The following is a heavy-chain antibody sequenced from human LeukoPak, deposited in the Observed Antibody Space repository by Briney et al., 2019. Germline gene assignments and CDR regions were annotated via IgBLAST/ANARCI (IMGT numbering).Heavy chain of an antibody. CDR1: GGAFSSYA. CDR3: ARARTMVTRYYYGMDV. V-gene: IGHV1-69*01. Sequence: SVKVSCKASGGAFSSYAISWVRQAPGQGLEWMGGIIPIFGTANYAQKFQGRVTITADESTSTAYMELSSLRSEDTAVYYCARARTMVTRYYYGMDVWGQGTTVTVSS. CDR2: IIPIFGTA. D-gene: IGHD5-18*01. J-gene: IGHJ6*02.